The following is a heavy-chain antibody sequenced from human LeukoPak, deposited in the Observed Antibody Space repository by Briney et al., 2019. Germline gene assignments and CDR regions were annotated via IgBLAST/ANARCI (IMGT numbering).Heavy chain of an antibody. D-gene: IGHD1-26*01. J-gene: IGHJ4*02. CDR1: GYTFTTYD. CDR2: MNPKSGYT. CDR3: ARAAGRIDY. V-gene: IGHV1-8*01. Sequence: GASVKVSCKASGYTFTTYDINWVRQATGQELEWMGWMNPKSGYTGYAQKFQGRVTMTRDTSISTAYMEVSSLRSEDTAVYYCARAAGRIDYWGQGTLVTVSS.